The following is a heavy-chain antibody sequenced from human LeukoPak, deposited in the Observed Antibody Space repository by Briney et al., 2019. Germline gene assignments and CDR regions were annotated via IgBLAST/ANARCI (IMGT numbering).Heavy chain of an antibody. V-gene: IGHV3-30*04. CDR1: GFTFTNYA. CDR2: ISYDGSNK. CDR3: ARGTYPLDY. J-gene: IGHJ4*02. D-gene: IGHD2-21*01. Sequence: PGGSLRLSCAASGFTFTNYAMHWVRQAPGKGLEWVALISYDGSNKFYADSVKGRFTISRDNAKSTVYLKMNNLRAEDTALYYCARGTYPLDYWGQGTLVTFSS.